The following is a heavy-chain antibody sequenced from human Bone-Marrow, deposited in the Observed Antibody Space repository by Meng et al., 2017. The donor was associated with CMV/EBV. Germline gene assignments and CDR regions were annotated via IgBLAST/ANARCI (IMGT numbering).Heavy chain of an antibody. CDR1: GFSFSSHE. V-gene: IGHV3-48*03. D-gene: IGHD2-2*01. CDR3: ARDKVVVVPAPLFGMDV. J-gene: IGHJ6*02. CDR2: IGSSGTNI. Sequence: GGSLRLSCAGSGFSFSSHEMNWVRQAPGKGLEWISYIGSSGTNIYYADSVRGRFTVSRDNAKNSLYLQMNSLTVEDTGVYYCARDKVVVVPAPLFGMDVWGQGTTVTASS.